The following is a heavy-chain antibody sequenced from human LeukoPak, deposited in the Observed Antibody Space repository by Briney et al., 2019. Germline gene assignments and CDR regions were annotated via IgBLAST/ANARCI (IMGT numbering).Heavy chain of an antibody. CDR3: ARDGIAVAGFPFDY. Sequence: GGSLRLSCAASGFTFSSYGMNWVRQAPGKGLEWVSSISSSSSYIYYADSVKGRFTISRDNAKNSLYLQMNGLRAEDTAVYYCARDGIAVAGFPFDYWGQGTLVTVSS. V-gene: IGHV3-21*01. D-gene: IGHD6-19*01. J-gene: IGHJ4*02. CDR1: GFTFSSYG. CDR2: ISSSSSYI.